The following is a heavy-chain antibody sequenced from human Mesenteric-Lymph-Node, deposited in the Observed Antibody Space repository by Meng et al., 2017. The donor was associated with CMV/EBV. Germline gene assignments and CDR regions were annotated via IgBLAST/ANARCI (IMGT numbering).Heavy chain of an antibody. CDR1: GGSISSSSYY. J-gene: IGHJ3*02. D-gene: IGHD2-2*01. V-gene: IGHV4-39*07. CDR3: ARDYPSRPGLLVPAADPPDAFDI. Sequence: SETLSLTCTVSGGSISSSSYYWGWIRQPPGKGLEWIGSIYYSGSTYYNPSLKSRVTISVDTSKNQFSLKLSSVTAADTAVYYCARDYPSRPGLLVPAADPPDAFDIWGQGTMVTVSS. CDR2: IYYSGST.